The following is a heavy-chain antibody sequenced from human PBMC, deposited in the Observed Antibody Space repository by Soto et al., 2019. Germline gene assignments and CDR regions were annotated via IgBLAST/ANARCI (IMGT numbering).Heavy chain of an antibody. J-gene: IGHJ4*02. CDR2: ISDDGSQK. Sequence: XGSRRLACAASGVTFRTYGMRWVRQAPGKGLEWVAFISDDGSQKYYGDSVKGRFTISRDNSKNTLSLRMISLRTEDTSVYYCAKEAPGGWHFFDTWGQGTLVTVSS. CDR1: GVTFRTYG. V-gene: IGHV3-30*18. D-gene: IGHD6-19*01. CDR3: AKEAPGGWHFFDT.